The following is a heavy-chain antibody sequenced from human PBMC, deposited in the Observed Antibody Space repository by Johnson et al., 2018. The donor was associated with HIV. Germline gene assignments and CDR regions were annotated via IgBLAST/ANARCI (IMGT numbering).Heavy chain of an antibody. CDR1: GFTFTSHW. J-gene: IGHJ3*01. CDR2: INNDGSIT. CDR3: ERDSSGGLD. V-gene: IGHV3-74*01. D-gene: IGHD6-19*01. Sequence: EVQLVESGGGLVQPGGSLRLSCAASGFTFTSHWMHWVRQGPGKGFVWVSRINNDGSITHYADSVKGRFTISRGNAKNTLFLEMNGLGVEDTAVYFCERDSSGGLDWGQGTMVTVSS.